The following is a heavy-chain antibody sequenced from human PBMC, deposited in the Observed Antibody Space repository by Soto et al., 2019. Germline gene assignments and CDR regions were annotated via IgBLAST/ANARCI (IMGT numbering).Heavy chain of an antibody. D-gene: IGHD1-1*01. Sequence: QITLKESGPTLVKPTQTLTLTCTFSGFSLSTSGVGVGWIRQPPGTALEWLALIYWDDDKSYSPSLKSRLTTNKDTSKNQVVLTMTNTDPVDTATYYGAHSWMEIGNYYGMDVWGQGTTVTVSS. J-gene: IGHJ6*02. CDR3: AHSWMEIGNYYGMDV. V-gene: IGHV2-5*02. CDR2: IYWDDDK. CDR1: GFSLSTSGVG.